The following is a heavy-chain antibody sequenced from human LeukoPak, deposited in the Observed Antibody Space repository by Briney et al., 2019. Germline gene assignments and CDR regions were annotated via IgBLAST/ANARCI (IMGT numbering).Heavy chain of an antibody. D-gene: IGHD6-19*01. CDR3: ARAHSSGWDLGFDY. J-gene: IGHJ4*02. V-gene: IGHV4-59*01. Sequence: SETLSLTCTVFGGSIRSYYWSWIRQPPGKGLEWIGYIYYSGSTNYNPSLTSRVTISVDTSNNQFSLKLSSVTAADTAVYYCARAHSSGWDLGFDYWGQGTLVTVSS. CDR2: IYYSGST. CDR1: GGSIRSYY.